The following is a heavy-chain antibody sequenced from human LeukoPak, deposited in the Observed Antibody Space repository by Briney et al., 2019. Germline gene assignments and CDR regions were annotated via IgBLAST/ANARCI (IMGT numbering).Heavy chain of an antibody. J-gene: IGHJ4*02. V-gene: IGHV1-18*01. CDR2: ISAYNGNT. CDR3: ARQYCSGGSCYPHFDY. CDR1: GYTFTSYG. Sequence: ASVKVSCKASGYTFTSYGISWVRQAPGQGLEWMGWISAYNGNTNYAQKFQGRVTITADKSTSTAYMELSSLRSEDTAVHYCARQYCSGGSCYPHFDYWGQGTLVTVSS. D-gene: IGHD2-15*01.